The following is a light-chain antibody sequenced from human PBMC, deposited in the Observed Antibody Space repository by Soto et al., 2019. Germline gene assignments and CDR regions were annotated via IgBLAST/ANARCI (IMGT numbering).Light chain of an antibody. CDR2: EVS. V-gene: IGLV2-8*01. CDR3: SSYAGSPVV. Sequence: QSALTQPPSASGSPGQSVTISCTGTSSDVGGYNYVSRYQQHPGKAPKLMIYEVSKRPSGVPDRFSGSKSGNTASLTVSGLQAEDEADYYCSSYAGSPVVFGGGTKLTVL. J-gene: IGLJ2*01. CDR1: SSDVGGYNY.